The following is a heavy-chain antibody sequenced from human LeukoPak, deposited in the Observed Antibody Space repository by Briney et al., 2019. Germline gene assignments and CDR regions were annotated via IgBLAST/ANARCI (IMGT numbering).Heavy chain of an antibody. CDR3: AKDLYYYDSSGYPAFDY. V-gene: IGHV3-23*01. CDR1: GFTFSSYA. D-gene: IGHD3-22*01. J-gene: IGHJ4*02. CDR2: ISGSGGST. Sequence: PGGSLRLSCAASGFTFSSYAMSWVRQAPGKGLEWVSAISGSGGSTYYADSVKGRFTISRYNSKKTLYLQMNSLRAEDTAVYYCAKDLYYYDSSGYPAFDYWGQGTLVTVSS.